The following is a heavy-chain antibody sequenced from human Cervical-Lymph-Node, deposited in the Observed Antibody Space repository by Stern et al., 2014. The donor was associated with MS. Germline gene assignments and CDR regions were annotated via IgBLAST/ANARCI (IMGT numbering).Heavy chain of an antibody. CDR1: GYTFTNYY. CDR3: AGGHAFDY. CDR2: LNPRDGSA. Sequence: VQLVESGAEVKKPGASVKVSCKASGYTFTNYYLHWVRQAPGQGLEWMGILNPRDGSASYAQKFQGRVTMTRDTSTSTVYMEMSSLRSEDTAVYFCAGGHAFDYWGQGTLVTVSS. V-gene: IGHV1-46*01. J-gene: IGHJ4*02.